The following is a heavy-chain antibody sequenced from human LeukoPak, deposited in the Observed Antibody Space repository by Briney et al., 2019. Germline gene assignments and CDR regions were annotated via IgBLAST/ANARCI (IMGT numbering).Heavy chain of an antibody. CDR1: GYTFTSYY. CDR3: ARASRNYYDSSLSAFDI. D-gene: IGHD3-22*01. CDR2: INPSGGST. J-gene: IGHJ3*02. V-gene: IGHV1-46*01. Sequence: ASVKVSCKASGYTFTSYYMHWVRQAPGQGLEWMGIINPSGGSTSYAQKSQGRVTMTRDMSTSTVYMELSSLRSEDTAVYYCARASRNYYDSSLSAFDIWGQGTMVTVSS.